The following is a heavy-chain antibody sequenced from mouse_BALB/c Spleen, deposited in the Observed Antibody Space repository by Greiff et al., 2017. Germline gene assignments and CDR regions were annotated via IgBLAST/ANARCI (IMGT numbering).Heavy chain of an antibody. J-gene: IGHJ4*01. Sequence: VQLQQSGAELARPGASVKMSCKASGYTFTSYTMHWVKQRPGQGLEWIGYINPSSGYTNYNQKFKDKATLTADKSSSTAYMQLSSLTSEDSAVYYCARGGLLRDAMDYWGQGTSVTVSS. CDR1: GYTFTSYT. D-gene: IGHD2-3*01. V-gene: IGHV1-4*01. CDR3: ARGGLLRDAMDY. CDR2: INPSSGYT.